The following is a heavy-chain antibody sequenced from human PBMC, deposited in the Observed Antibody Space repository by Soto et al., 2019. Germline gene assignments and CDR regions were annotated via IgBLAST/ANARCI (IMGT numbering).Heavy chain of an antibody. J-gene: IGHJ5*02. Sequence: GGSLRLSCAASGFTFSSYAMHWVHQAPGKGLEWVAVISYDGSNKYYADSVKGRFTISRDNSKNTLYLQMNSLRAEDTAVYYCARDIVGAPRFDPWGQGTLVTVSS. CDR2: ISYDGSNK. CDR1: GFTFSSYA. D-gene: IGHD1-26*01. CDR3: ARDIVGAPRFDP. V-gene: IGHV3-30-3*01.